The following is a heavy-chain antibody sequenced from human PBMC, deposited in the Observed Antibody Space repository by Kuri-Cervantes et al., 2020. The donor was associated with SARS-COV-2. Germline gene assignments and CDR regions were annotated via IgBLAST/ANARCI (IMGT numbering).Heavy chain of an antibody. CDR3: TRWRVGAKT. CDR1: GFTFSSYE. Sequence: GGSLRLSCAASGFTFSSYEMHWVRQAPGKGLEWVSYISSSGSAIYYADSVKGRFTISRDNAKNSLYLQMNSLRDEDTAVYYCTRWRVGAKTWGQGTLVTVSS. D-gene: IGHD1-26*01. J-gene: IGHJ4*02. CDR2: ISSSGSAI. V-gene: IGHV3-48*03.